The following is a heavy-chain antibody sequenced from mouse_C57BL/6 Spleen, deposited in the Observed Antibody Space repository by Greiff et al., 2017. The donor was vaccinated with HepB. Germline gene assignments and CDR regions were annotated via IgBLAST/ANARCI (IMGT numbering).Heavy chain of an antibody. CDR1: GYAFSSYW. J-gene: IGHJ1*03. CDR3: ARNDYDWYFDV. Sequence: VQLQQSGAELVKPGASVKISCKASGYAFSSYWMNWVKQRPGKGLEWIGQIYPGDGDTNDNGKFKGKATLTADKSSSTAYMQLSSLTSEDSAVYFCARNDYDWYFDVWGTGTTVTVSS. V-gene: IGHV1-80*01. D-gene: IGHD2-4*01. CDR2: IYPGDGDT.